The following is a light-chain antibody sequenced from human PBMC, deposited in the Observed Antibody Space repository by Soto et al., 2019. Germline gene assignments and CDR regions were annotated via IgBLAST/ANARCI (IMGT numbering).Light chain of an antibody. CDR2: KAS. CDR1: QSIKNW. J-gene: IGKJ3*01. Sequence: MTQSPSTLSASVGDRVTITCRASQSIKNWLAWYQQKPGEAPKLLIYKASTLESGVPSRFSGSGSGTEFTLTISCLQPDDVATYYCQQYSSYSQFTFGPGTKVDIK. CDR3: QQYSSYSQFT. V-gene: IGKV1-5*03.